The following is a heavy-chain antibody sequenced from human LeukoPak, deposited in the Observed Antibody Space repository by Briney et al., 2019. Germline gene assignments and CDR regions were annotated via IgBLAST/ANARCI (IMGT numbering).Heavy chain of an antibody. CDR2: INPNSGNT. D-gene: IGHD3-22*01. CDR1: GYTFTGYY. CDR3: AREVSRNSPYYYDS. V-gene: IGHV1-8*03. J-gene: IGHJ4*02. Sequence: ASVKVSCKASGYTFTGYYMHWVRQAPGQGLEWMGWINPNSGNTGYAQKFQGRVTITRNTSISTAYMELSSLRSEDTALYYCAREVSRNSPYYYDSWGQGTLVTVSS.